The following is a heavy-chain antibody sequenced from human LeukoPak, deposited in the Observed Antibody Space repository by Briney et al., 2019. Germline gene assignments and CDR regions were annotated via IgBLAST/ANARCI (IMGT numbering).Heavy chain of an antibody. CDR2: INTNTGNP. D-gene: IGHD6-6*01. V-gene: IGHV7-4-1*02. J-gene: IGHJ4*02. CDR1: EYTFTSYA. Sequence: ASVKVSCKASEYTFTSYAMNWVRQAPGQGLEWMGWINTNTGNPTYAQGFTGRFVFSLDTSVSTAYLQISSLKAEDTAVYYCARPSVSSAYSSSGRYDYWGQGTLVTVSS. CDR3: ARPSVSSAYSSSGRYDY.